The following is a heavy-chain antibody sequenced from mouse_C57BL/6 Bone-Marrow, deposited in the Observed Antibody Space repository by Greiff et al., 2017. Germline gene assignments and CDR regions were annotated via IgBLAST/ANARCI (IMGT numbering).Heavy chain of an antibody. CDR2: INPNNGGT. CDR3: ARTTYDGYYGYAMDY. V-gene: IGHV1-26*01. J-gene: IGHJ4*01. D-gene: IGHD2-3*01. Sequence: VQLQQSGPELVKPGASVKISCKASGYTFTDYYMNWVKQSHGKSLEWIGDINPNNGGTSYNQKFKGKATLTVDKASSTAYMELRSLTSEDSAVYYCARTTYDGYYGYAMDYWGQGASVTVSS. CDR1: GYTFTDYY.